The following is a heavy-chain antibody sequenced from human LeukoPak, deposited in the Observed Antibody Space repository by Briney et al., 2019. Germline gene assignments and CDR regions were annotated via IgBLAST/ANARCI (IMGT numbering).Heavy chain of an antibody. CDR1: GFTFSSYG. CDR3: AKERSWSGYYEVDY. D-gene: IGHD3-3*01. Sequence: GGSLRLSCAASGFTFSSYGMLWVRQAPGKGLEWVAFIRYDGSNKYYADSVKGRFTISRDNSKNTLYLQMNSLRAEDTAVYYCAKERSWSGYYEVDYWGQGTLVTVSS. V-gene: IGHV3-30*02. CDR2: IRYDGSNK. J-gene: IGHJ4*02.